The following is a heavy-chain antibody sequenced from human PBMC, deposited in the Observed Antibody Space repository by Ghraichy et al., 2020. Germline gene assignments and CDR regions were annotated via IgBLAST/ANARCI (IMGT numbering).Heavy chain of an antibody. CDR1: GFTFSSYA. CDR2: ISYDGSNK. CDR3: ARVVVRGYSYGGFDY. D-gene: IGHD5-18*01. V-gene: IGHV3-30-3*01. J-gene: IGHJ4*02. Sequence: GSLRLSCAASGFTFSSYAMHWVRQAPGKGLEWVAVISYDGSNKYYADSVKGRFTISRDNSKNTLYLQMNSLRAEDTAVYYCARVVVRGYSYGGFDYWGQGTLVTVSS.